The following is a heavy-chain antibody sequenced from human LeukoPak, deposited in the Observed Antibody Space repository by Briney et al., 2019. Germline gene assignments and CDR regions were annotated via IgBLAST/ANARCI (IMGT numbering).Heavy chain of an antibody. V-gene: IGHV4-38-2*02. CDR2: IYHSGST. J-gene: IGHJ4*02. Sequence: SETLSLTCTVSGYSISSGYYWGWIRQPPGKGLEWIGSIYHSGSTYYNPSLKSRVTISVDTSKNQFSLKLSSVTAADTAVYYCARDGGHAMVTEVFDYWGQGTLVTVSS. CDR1: GYSISSGYY. CDR3: ARDGGHAMVTEVFDY. D-gene: IGHD5-18*01.